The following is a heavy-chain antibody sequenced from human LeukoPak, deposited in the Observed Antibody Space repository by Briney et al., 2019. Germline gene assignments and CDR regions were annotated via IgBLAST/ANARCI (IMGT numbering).Heavy chain of an antibody. V-gene: IGHV3-74*01. CDR3: ATKQWLAPPPDS. D-gene: IGHD6-19*01. Sequence: PGGSLRLSCAASGFTFSKYWMLWVRQAPGKGLESVSRINTDGIVTHYAHSVKGRFTVSRENAENTMFLKMNSVRDEDTAVYYCATKQWLAPPPDSWGQGTPVTVSS. CDR1: GFTFSKYW. J-gene: IGHJ4*02. CDR2: INTDGIVT.